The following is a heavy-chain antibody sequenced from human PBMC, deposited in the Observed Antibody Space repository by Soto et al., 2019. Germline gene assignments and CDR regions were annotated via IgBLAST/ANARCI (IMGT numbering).Heavy chain of an antibody. Sequence: QVHLVQSGAEVKKPGASGKVSCKGSGYAFTPYGITWWRQAPGQGLELMGWISAHNGNTKYAQKLHGRVTVTRDTSTSTAYMELRSLRSDDTAVYYCARGRYGDYWGQGALVTVSS. CDR1: GYAFTPYG. J-gene: IGHJ4*02. D-gene: IGHD1-1*01. CDR3: ARGRYGDY. CDR2: ISAHNGNT. V-gene: IGHV1-18*01.